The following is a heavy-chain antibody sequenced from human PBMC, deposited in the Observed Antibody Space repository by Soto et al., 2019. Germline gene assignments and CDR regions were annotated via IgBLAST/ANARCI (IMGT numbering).Heavy chain of an antibody. J-gene: IGHJ6*02. CDR3: ARSPDGYYYYGMDV. CDR1: GYTFTSYD. Sequence: QVQLVQSGAEVKKPGASVKVSCKASGYTFTSYDINWVRQATGQGLEWMGWMNPNSGNTGYAQKFQGRVTMTRNTSISTANMELSSLRSENTAVYYCARSPDGYYYYGMDVWGQGTTVTGSS. CDR2: MNPNSGNT. V-gene: IGHV1-8*01.